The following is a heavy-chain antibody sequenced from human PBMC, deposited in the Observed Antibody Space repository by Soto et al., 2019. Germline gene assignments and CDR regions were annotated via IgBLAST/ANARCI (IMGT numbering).Heavy chain of an antibody. Sequence: PGGSLRLSCAASGFTFSSYSMNWVRQAPGKGLEWVSSISSSSSYIYYADSVKGRFTISRDNAKNSLYLQMNSLRAEDTAVYYCARTGSRSYDYYYYYGMDVWGQGTTVTVSS. CDR1: GFTFSSYS. CDR2: ISSSSSYI. J-gene: IGHJ6*02. CDR3: ARTGSRSYDYYYYYGMDV. V-gene: IGHV3-21*01. D-gene: IGHD3-10*01.